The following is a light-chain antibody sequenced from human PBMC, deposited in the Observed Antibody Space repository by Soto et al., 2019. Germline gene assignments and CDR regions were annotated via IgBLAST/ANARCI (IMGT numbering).Light chain of an antibody. CDR3: QQSYSPPPIT. J-gene: IGKJ5*01. CDR1: QSISKF. Sequence: DIQMTQSPSSLSASVGDRVTITCRASQSISKFLNWYQQKPGKAPKLLIYDASSLQSGVPSRFSGSGSGTDFTLTISSLQPEDFATYYCQQSYSPPPITVGQGTRLEIK. CDR2: DAS. V-gene: IGKV1-39*01.